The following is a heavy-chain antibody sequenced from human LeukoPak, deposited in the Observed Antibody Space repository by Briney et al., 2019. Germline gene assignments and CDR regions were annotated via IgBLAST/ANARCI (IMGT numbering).Heavy chain of an antibody. J-gene: IGHJ3*01. CDR3: ARCRLSYGDDAFHV. V-gene: IGHV3-23*01. CDR1: GFSFSNYA. Sequence: PGGSLRLSCAASGFSFSNYAMGWVRQAPGKGLEWVSYVAGGGGKKFHADSVKGRFTISRDNSRNTMFLQMNSLRVEDTAVYYCARCRLSYGDDAFHVWGQGTMVLVSS. D-gene: IGHD4-17*01. CDR2: VAGGGGKK.